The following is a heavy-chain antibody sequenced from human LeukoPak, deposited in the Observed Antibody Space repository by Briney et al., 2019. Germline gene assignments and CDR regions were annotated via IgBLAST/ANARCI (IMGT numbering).Heavy chain of an antibody. D-gene: IGHD6-19*01. Sequence: SCKVSGYTLTELSMHWVRQAPGKGLEWVSSISGSGDDTYYAESVKGRFTIARDNSKNTLFLQMNSLRAEDTAVFYCAKRSGYTTGWFFDFWGQGTLVTVSS. J-gene: IGHJ4*02. V-gene: IGHV3-23*01. CDR3: AKRSGYTTGWFFDF. CDR2: ISGSGDDT. CDR1: GYTLTELS.